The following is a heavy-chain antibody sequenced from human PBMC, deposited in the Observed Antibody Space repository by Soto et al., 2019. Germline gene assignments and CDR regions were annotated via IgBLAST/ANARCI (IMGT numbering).Heavy chain of an antibody. CDR2: IYYSGST. D-gene: IGHD3-3*01. V-gene: IGHV4-31*03. J-gene: IGHJ6*02. CDR1: GGSISSGGYY. CDR3: ARAGYYDFWSGYSAVYYYGMDV. Sequence: PSETLSLTCTVSGGSISSGGYYWSWIRQHPGKGLEWIGYIYYSGSTYYNPSLKSRVTISVDTSKNQFSLKLSSVTAADTAVYYCARAGYYDFWSGYSAVYYYGMDVWGQGTTVTVSS.